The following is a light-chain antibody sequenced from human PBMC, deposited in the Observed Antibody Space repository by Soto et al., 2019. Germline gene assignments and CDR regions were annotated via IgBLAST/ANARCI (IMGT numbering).Light chain of an antibody. Sequence: QSALSQPASVSGSPGQSITISCTGTSSDVGGFEYVSWYQHQPGKAPKLIIYDVTKRPSGVSNRFSGSKSGNTASLTISGIQAEDEGDYYCVSITRSSTSVFGTGTKVTVL. CDR3: VSITRSSTSV. CDR2: DVT. CDR1: SSDVGGFEY. J-gene: IGLJ1*01. V-gene: IGLV2-14*01.